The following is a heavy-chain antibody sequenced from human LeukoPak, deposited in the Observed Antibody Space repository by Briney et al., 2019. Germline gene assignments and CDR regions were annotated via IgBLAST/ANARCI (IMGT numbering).Heavy chain of an antibody. V-gene: IGHV3-7*03. D-gene: IGHD6-13*01. Sequence: GGSLRLSCAASGFTFRNYWMSWVRQVPGKGLEWVVNINEGGNEKNYVASVKGRFTASRDNAQNSLYLQMNSLSVEDTAVHYCARHPNSNWDYWGQGTLVTVSS. CDR3: ARHPNSNWDY. CDR1: GFTFRNYW. J-gene: IGHJ4*02. CDR2: INEGGNEK.